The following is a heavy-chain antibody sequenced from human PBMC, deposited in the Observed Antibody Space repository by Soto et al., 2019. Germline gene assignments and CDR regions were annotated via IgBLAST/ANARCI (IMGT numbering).Heavy chain of an antibody. V-gene: IGHV4-4*02. CDR2: IYHSGST. CDR1: GGSISSSNW. D-gene: IGHD1-26*01. CDR3: ARGVGATLWYFDL. J-gene: IGHJ2*01. Sequence: SETLSLTCAVSGGSISSSNWWSWVRQPPGKGLEWIGEIYHSGSTNYNPSLKSRVTISVDKSKNQFSLKLSSVTAAGTAVYYCARGVGATLWYFDLWGRGTLVTVSS.